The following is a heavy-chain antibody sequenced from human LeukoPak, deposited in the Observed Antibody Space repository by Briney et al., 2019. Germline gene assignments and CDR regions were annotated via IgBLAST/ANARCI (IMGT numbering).Heavy chain of an antibody. Sequence: PGGSLRLSCAASGFTFSSYGMHWVRQAPGKGLEWVAVIWYDGSNKYYAASVKGRFTISRDNSKNTLYLQMNSLRAEDTAVYYCARDTFGDPYYYYYGMDVWGQGTTVTVSS. J-gene: IGHJ6*02. CDR2: IWYDGSNK. CDR1: GFTFSSYG. D-gene: IGHD3-10*01. CDR3: ARDTFGDPYYYYYGMDV. V-gene: IGHV3-33*01.